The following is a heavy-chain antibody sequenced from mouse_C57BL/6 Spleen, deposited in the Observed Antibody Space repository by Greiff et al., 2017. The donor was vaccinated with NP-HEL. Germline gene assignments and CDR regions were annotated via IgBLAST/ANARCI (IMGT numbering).Heavy chain of an antibody. CDR1: GYTFTSYW. J-gene: IGHJ3*01. CDR2: IYPSDSET. D-gene: IGHD1-1*01. Sequence: VQLQQPGAELVRPGSSVKLSCKASGYTFTSYWMDWVKQRPGQGLEWIGNIYPSDSETHYNQKFKDKATLTVDKSSSTAYMQLSSLTSEDSAVYYCARGEYGSSYGAGFAYWGQGTLVTVSA. V-gene: IGHV1-61*01. CDR3: ARGEYGSSYGAGFAY.